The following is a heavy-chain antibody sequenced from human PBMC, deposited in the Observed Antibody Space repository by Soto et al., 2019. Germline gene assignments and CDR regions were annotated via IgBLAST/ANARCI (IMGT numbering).Heavy chain of an antibody. CDR3: AKGITYYDFWSGYFEAAFDY. V-gene: IGHV3-30*18. CDR2: ISYDGSNK. CDR1: GFTFSSYG. J-gene: IGHJ4*02. D-gene: IGHD3-3*01. Sequence: QVQLVESGGGVVQPVRSLRLSCAASGFTFSSYGMHWVRQAPGKGLEWVAVISYDGSNKYYADSVKGRFTISRDNSKNTLYLQMNSLRAEDTAVYYCAKGITYYDFWSGYFEAAFDYWGQGTLVTVSS.